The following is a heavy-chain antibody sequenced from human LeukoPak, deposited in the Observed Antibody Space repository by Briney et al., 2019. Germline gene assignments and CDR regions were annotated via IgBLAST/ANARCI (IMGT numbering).Heavy chain of an antibody. J-gene: IGHJ3*02. D-gene: IGHD3-22*01. CDR2: ISGSGSST. V-gene: IGHV3-23*01. Sequence: QAGGSLRLSCAASGFTFRVYAMTWVRQAPGKGLEWVSGISGSGSSTYSADSVKGRFIISRDNSNNTLYLQMNSLRAEDTALYYCAKAKITLIVVANPNSGALDIWGQGTMVTVSS. CDR3: AKAKITLIVVANPNSGALDI. CDR1: GFTFRVYA.